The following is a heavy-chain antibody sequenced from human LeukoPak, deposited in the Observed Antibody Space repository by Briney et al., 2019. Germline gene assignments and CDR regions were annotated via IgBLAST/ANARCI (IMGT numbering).Heavy chain of an antibody. CDR1: GYTFTGYY. CDR2: INPHSGDT. J-gene: IGHJ4*02. Sequence: ASVKVSCKAFGYTFTGYYMHWVRQAPGQGLEWMGWINPHSGDTIYAQKFQGRVTMTRDTSISTAYMELSRLRSDDTAVFYCARVWLSPYFFDYWGQGTLVTVSS. D-gene: IGHD3-22*01. V-gene: IGHV1-2*02. CDR3: ARVWLSPYFFDY.